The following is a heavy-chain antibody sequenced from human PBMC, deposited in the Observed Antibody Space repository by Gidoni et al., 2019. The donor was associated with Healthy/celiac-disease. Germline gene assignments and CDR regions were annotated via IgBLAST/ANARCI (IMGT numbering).Heavy chain of an antibody. J-gene: IGHJ4*02. CDR1: GGSISSYY. CDR3: ARHDYSSGWYYFDY. Sequence: VQLQESVPGLVKPSETLSLTCTVSGGSISSYYWSWIRQPPGKGLEWLGYIYYSGSTNCKPSLKSRVTISVDTSKNQFSLKRSSVTAADTDVYYCARHDYSSGWYYFDYWGQGTLVAVSS. CDR2: IYYSGST. V-gene: IGHV4-59*08. D-gene: IGHD6-19*01.